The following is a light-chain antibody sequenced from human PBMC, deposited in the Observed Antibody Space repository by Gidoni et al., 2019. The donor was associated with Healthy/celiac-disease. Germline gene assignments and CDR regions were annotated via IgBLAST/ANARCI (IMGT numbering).Light chain of an antibody. Sequence: ELVMPQSPATLSVSPGERATLSCRASQSVSSYLSWYQQKPGKAPRLLIYGASTRATGIPGRFSGSGSGTEFTLTISSLQSEDFAVYYCQQYNNWPRTFGQGTKVEIK. CDR1: QSVSSY. V-gene: IGKV3-15*01. J-gene: IGKJ1*01. CDR3: QQYNNWPRT. CDR2: GAS.